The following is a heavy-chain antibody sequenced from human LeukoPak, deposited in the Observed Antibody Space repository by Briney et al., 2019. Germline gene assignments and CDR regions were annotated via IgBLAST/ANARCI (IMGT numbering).Heavy chain of an antibody. D-gene: IGHD3-22*01. V-gene: IGHV4-31*03. CDR1: GGSISSGGYY. Sequence: TSETLSLTCTVSGGSISSGGYYWSWIRQHPGKGLEWIGYIYYSGSTYYNPSLKSRVTISVDTSKNQFSLKLSSVTAAYTAVYYCARDKTPLYYYDSSGYFPDAFDIWGQGTMVTVSS. CDR3: ARDKTPLYYYDSSGYFPDAFDI. J-gene: IGHJ3*02. CDR2: IYYSGST.